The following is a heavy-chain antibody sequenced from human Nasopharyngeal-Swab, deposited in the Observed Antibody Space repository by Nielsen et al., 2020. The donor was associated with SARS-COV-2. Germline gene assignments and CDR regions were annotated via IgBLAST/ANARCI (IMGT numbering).Heavy chain of an antibody. V-gene: IGHV3-72*01. J-gene: IGHJ3*02. CDR1: GFTFSDNY. D-gene: IGHD1-26*01. Sequence: GESLKISCAASGFTFSDNYIDWVRQAPGKGLEWVGRTRNKANSYSTDFAASVKGRFTISRDDSKNSLYLQMNSLKTEDTAVYYCARDGADGGFDIWGQGTMVTVSS. CDR2: TRNKANSYST. CDR3: ARDGADGGFDI.